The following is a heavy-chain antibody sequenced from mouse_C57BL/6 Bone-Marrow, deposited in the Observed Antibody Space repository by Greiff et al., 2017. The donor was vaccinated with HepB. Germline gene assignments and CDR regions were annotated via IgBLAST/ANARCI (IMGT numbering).Heavy chain of an antibody. D-gene: IGHD2-3*01. CDR2: IHPNSGST. CDR1: GYTFTSYW. CDR3: ARWDGYYVWFAY. J-gene: IGHJ3*01. Sequence: QVQLQQPGAELVKPGASVKLSCKASGYTFTSYWMHWVKQRPGQGLEWIGMIHPNSGSTNYNEKFKSKATLTVDKSSSTAYMQLSSLTSEDSAVYYCARWDGYYVWFAYWGQGTLVTVSA. V-gene: IGHV1-64*01.